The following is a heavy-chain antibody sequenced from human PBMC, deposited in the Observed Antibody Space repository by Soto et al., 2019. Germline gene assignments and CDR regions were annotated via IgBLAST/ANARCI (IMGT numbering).Heavy chain of an antibody. J-gene: IGHJ3*02. D-gene: IGHD2-15*01. CDR1: GFTFINAW. V-gene: IGHV3-15*01. Sequence: GGSLRLSCAASGFTFINAWMSWVRQAPGKRLEWVGRIKSNTEGGTTDYAAPVKGRFTISRDDSRNTLFLQMNSLNIEEGTAMYSCTTEEQPRTHRVAVVVFDTWGQGTMVTVSS. CDR3: TTEEQPRTHRVAVVVFDT. CDR2: IKSNTEGGTT.